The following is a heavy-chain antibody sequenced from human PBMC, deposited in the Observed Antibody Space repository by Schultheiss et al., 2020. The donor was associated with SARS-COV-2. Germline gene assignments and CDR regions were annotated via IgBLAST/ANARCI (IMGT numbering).Heavy chain of an antibody. CDR2: ISGSGGST. CDR3: AKSEVVVVAARRYYYYYMDV. CDR1: GFTFSSYG. J-gene: IGHJ6*03. D-gene: IGHD2-15*01. Sequence: GGSLRLSCAASGFTFSSYGMSWVRQAPGKGLEWVSAISGSGGSTYYADSVKGRFTISRDNSKNTLYLQMNSLRAEDTAVYYCAKSEVVVVAARRYYYYYMDVWGKGTTVTVSS. V-gene: IGHV3-23*01.